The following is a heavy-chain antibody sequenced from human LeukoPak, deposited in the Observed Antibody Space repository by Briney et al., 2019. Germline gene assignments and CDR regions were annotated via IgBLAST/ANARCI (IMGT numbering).Heavy chain of an antibody. CDR1: GGSFSGYY. J-gene: IGHJ6*02. CDR2: INHSGST. V-gene: IGHV4-34*01. CDR3: ARGHYDSSGYYYADYYYGMDV. D-gene: IGHD3-22*01. Sequence: SETLSLTCAVYGGSFSGYYWSWIRQPPGKGLEWIGEINHSGSTNYNPSLKSRVTISVDTSKNQFSLKLSSVTAADTAVYYCARGHYDSSGYYYADYYYGMDVWGQGTTVTVSS.